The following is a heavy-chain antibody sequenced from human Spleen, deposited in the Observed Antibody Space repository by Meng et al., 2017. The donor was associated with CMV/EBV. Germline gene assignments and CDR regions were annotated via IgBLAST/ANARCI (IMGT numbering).Heavy chain of an antibody. CDR1: GGSVSSGSYY. CDR2: IYYSGST. V-gene: IGHV4-61*01. J-gene: IGHJ6*02. D-gene: IGHD4-11*01. CDR3: VRSSNPYYYYGMDV. Sequence: SETLSLTCTVSGGSVSSGSYYWSWIRQPPGKGLEWIGHIYYSGSTNYNPSLKSRVTISVDTSKNQFSLKLSSVTAADTAVYYCVRSSNPYYYYGMDVWGQGTTVTVSS.